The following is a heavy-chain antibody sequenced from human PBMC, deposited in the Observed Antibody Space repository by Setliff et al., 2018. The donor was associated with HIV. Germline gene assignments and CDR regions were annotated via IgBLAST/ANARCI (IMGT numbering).Heavy chain of an antibody. CDR2: INHGGST. D-gene: IGHD6-13*01. V-gene: IGHV4-39*07. CDR3: ASDYSSRHDAFDL. Sequence: PSQTMSLTCTLSADSISSGSYYWSWIRQLPGKGLEWIGQINHGGSTNYNPSLKSRVTISIDTSKNEFSLNLSSVTAADTAVYYCASDYSSRHDAFDLWGQGTVVTVSS. J-gene: IGHJ3*01. CDR1: ADSISSGSYY.